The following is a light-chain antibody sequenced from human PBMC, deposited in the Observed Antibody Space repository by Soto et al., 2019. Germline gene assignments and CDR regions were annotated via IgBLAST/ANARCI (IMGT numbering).Light chain of an antibody. CDR1: QDISNY. Sequence: DIQMTQSPSSLSASVGDRDTITCQASQDISNYLNWYQQKPGKAPKLLIYDASNLETGVPSRFSGSGSGTDFTFTISSLQPEDIATYYCQQSYSTPRTFGQGTKLEIK. J-gene: IGKJ2*01. CDR3: QQSYSTPRT. CDR2: DAS. V-gene: IGKV1-33*01.